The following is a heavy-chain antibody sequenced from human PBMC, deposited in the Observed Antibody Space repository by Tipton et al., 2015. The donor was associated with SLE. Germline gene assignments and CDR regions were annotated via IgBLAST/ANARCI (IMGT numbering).Heavy chain of an antibody. V-gene: IGHV3-9*01. J-gene: IGHJ4*02. D-gene: IGHD6-19*01. CDR1: GFTFDDYA. CDR2: ISWNSGSI. Sequence: SLRLSCAASGFTFDDYAMHWVRQAPGKGLEWVSCISWNSGSIGYADSVKGRFTISRDNAKNSLYLQMNSPRAEDTALYYCAKDRSLQHWLVFDYWGQGTLVTVSS. CDR3: AKDRSLQHWLVFDY.